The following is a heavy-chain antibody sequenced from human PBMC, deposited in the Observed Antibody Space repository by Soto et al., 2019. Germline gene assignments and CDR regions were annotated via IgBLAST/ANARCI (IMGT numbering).Heavy chain of an antibody. J-gene: IGHJ2*01. CDR2: IHSGGST. CDR3: ARDRFLFDL. D-gene: IGHD3-10*01. CDR1: GVEVRCSY. V-gene: IGHV3-66*01. Sequence: PGAYPRLYCRGSGVEVRCSYMGGVRQTPGKGLEWVSVIHSGGSTYYADSVKGRFTISRDNSKNTLYLQMNSLRAEDTAVYYCARDRFLFDLWGRGTLVTVSS.